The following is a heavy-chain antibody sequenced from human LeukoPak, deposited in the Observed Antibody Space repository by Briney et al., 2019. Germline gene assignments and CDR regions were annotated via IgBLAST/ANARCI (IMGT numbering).Heavy chain of an antibody. CDR3: ARDTSGDGWFDR. D-gene: IGHD4-17*01. J-gene: IGHJ5*02. Sequence: GGSLRLSCAASGFTFSSYEMNWVRQAQAKGLEWVSYISSSGSTIYYVDSVKGRFTISRDDAKNSLHLQMNSQRAEDRSVYYCARDTSGDGWFDRLVGGSLV. CDR1: GFTFSSYE. V-gene: IGHV3-48*03. CDR2: ISSSGSTI.